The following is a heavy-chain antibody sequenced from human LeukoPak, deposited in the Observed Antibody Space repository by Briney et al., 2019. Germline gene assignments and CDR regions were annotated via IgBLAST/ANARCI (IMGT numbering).Heavy chain of an antibody. D-gene: IGHD1-26*01. J-gene: IGHJ4*02. CDR2: INSDGSST. CDR3: ARGPYSANYYFGDY. Sequence: PGGSLRLSCAASGFTFSNYWMHWVRHAPGKGLVWVSRINSDGSSTSYADSVKGRFTISRDNAKNTLYLQMNSLSAVDTAVYYCARGPYSANYYFGDYWGQGTLVTVSS. CDR1: GFTFSNYW. V-gene: IGHV3-74*01.